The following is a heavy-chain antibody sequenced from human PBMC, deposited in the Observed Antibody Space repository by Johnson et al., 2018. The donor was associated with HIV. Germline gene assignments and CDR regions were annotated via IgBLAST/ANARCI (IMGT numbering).Heavy chain of an antibody. D-gene: IGHD3-22*01. Sequence: EVQLVESGGGLKQPGGSLRLSCAASGFTFSSYDMHWVRQATGKGLEWVSTIGTAGDTYYPGSVKGRFTVSREDAKNSLYLQMNSLRAGDTAGYYCAKRGSTMIGGAGAFDIWGQGTMVTVSP. CDR2: IGTAGDT. J-gene: IGHJ3*02. V-gene: IGHV3-13*01. CDR3: AKRGSTMIGGAGAFDI. CDR1: GFTFSSYD.